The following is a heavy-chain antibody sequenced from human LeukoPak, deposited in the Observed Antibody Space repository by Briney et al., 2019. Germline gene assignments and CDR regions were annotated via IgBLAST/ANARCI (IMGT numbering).Heavy chain of an antibody. V-gene: IGHV4-4*02. Sequence: PSETLSLTCTVSGGSITSNHWSWVRQPPGKGLGWIGQVHHSGGTSYNPSLRSRVTISIDKSENQFSLKLNSVTAADTAVYYCARHGGHYQSDDWGQGTLVTVSS. D-gene: IGHD2-21*01. CDR1: GGSITSNH. CDR3: ARHGGHYQSDD. J-gene: IGHJ4*02. CDR2: VHHSGGT.